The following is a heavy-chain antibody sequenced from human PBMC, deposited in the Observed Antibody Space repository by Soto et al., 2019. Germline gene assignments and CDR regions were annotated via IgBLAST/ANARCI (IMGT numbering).Heavy chain of an antibody. CDR2: VHHVVTT. D-gene: IGHD3-9*01. CDR1: IGSIRTDCW. V-gene: IGHV4-4*02. J-gene: IGHJ4*02. Sequence: SDTVCLTCALAIGSIRTDCWCICVLQPRGKGLEWILGVHHVVTTNYIESRKSRVTISVYKSGNQVSLELTSVAAADTAVYYPARGAYFRWVSWGKANMVTV. CDR3: ARGAYFRWVS.